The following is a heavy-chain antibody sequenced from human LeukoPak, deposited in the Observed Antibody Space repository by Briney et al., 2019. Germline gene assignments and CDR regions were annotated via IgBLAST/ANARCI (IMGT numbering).Heavy chain of an antibody. CDR2: FNPSGGST. CDR1: GYTFTSNY. J-gene: IGHJ5*02. CDR3: ARDRNTIFGVVIYWYDP. Sequence: SVKVSCKASGYTFTSNYMHWVRQGPGQGLEWMGIFNPSGGSTSYAQKFQGRVAMTRDTSTSTVYMELSSLRSEDTAVYYCARDRNTIFGVVIYWYDPWVQGTLVTVSS. D-gene: IGHD3-3*01. V-gene: IGHV1-46*01.